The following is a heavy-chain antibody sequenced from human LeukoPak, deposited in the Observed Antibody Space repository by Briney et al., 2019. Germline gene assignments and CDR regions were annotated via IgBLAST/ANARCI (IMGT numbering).Heavy chain of an antibody. V-gene: IGHV3-7*01. CDR3: AKVSRVNYDILESREDDY. J-gene: IGHJ4*02. CDR2: IKQDGSEK. Sequence: GGSLRLSCAASGFTFSSYWMSWVRQAPGKGLEWVANIKQDGSEKYYVDSVKGRFTISRDNAKNSLYLQMNSLRAEDTAVYYCAKVSRVNYDILESREDDYWGQGTLVTVSS. D-gene: IGHD3-9*01. CDR1: GFTFSSYW.